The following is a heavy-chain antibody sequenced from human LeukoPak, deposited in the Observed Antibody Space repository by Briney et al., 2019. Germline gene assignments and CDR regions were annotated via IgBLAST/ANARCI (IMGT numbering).Heavy chain of an antibody. V-gene: IGHV4-61*02. J-gene: IGHJ4*02. CDR3: ARASYSYDINGWVPFDY. D-gene: IGHD3-22*01. Sequence: TSETLSLTCTVSGNSISSGDNYWRWIRQPAGKGLEWIGRIYTSGSTNYNPSLKSRVTISGDTSKNQFSLRLSSVTAADTAVYYCARASYSYDINGWVPFDYWGQGTLVTVSS. CDR2: IYTSGST. CDR1: GNSISSGDNY.